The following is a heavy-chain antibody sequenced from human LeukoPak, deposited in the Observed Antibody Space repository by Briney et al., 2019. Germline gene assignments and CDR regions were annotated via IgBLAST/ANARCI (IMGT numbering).Heavy chain of an antibody. CDR1: GFTVSSNY. J-gene: IGHJ3*02. D-gene: IGHD3-9*01. Sequence: GGSLRLSCAASGFTVSSNYMSWVRQAPGKGLEWVSVIYSGGSTYYADSVKGRFTISRDNSKNTLYLQMNSLRAEDTAVYYCARIDDILTGPAPGAFDIWGQGTMVTVPS. V-gene: IGHV3-53*01. CDR3: ARIDDILTGPAPGAFDI. CDR2: IYSGGST.